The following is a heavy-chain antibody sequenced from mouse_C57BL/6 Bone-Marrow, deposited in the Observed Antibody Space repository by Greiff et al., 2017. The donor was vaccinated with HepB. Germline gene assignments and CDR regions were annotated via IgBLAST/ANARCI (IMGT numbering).Heavy chain of an antibody. D-gene: IGHD3-2*02. CDR3: ARGGAQAPFAY. CDR2: ISSGSSTI. V-gene: IGHV5-17*01. CDR1: GFTFSDYG. J-gene: IGHJ3*01. Sequence: EVQGVESGGGLVKPGGSLKLSCAASGFTFSDYGMHWVRQAPEKGLEWVAYISSGSSTIYYADTVKGRFTISRDNAKNTLFLQMTSLRSEDTAMYYCARGGAQAPFAYWGQGTLVTVSA.